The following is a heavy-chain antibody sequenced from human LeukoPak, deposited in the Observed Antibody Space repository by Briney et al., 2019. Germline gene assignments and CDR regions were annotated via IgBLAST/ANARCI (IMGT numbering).Heavy chain of an antibody. CDR2: INTNTGNP. V-gene: IGHV7-4-1*02. D-gene: IGHD6-13*01. Sequence: GASVKVSCKASGYTFTSYAINWVRQAPGQGLEWMGWINTNTGNPTYAQGFTGRFVFSLDTSVSTAYLQISSLKAEDTAVYYCARDQSSSWSSYYYMDVRGKGTTVTVSS. CDR3: ARDQSSSWSSYYYMDV. J-gene: IGHJ6*03. CDR1: GYTFTSYA.